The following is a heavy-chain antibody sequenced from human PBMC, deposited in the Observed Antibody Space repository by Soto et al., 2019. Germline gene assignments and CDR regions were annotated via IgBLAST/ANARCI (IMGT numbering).Heavy chain of an antibody. Sequence: GGSLRLSCAASGFSFSNYEMNWVRQAPGKGLEWVSYISSSSRTIYYADSVRGRFTISRDNAKNSVYLQMNSLRAEDTAVYYCAREGSFVDYWGQGTLVTVSS. V-gene: IGHV3-48*03. J-gene: IGHJ4*02. D-gene: IGHD1-26*01. CDR3: AREGSFVDY. CDR1: GFSFSNYE. CDR2: ISSSSRTI.